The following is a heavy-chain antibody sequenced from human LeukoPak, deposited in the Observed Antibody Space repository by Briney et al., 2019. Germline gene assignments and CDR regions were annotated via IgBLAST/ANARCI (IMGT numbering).Heavy chain of an antibody. V-gene: IGHV4-39*01. D-gene: IGHD3-22*01. CDR2: VFFSGST. J-gene: IGHJ6*03. CDR1: GGSISSSSYY. Sequence: SETLSLTCTVSGGSISSSSYYWGWIRQPPGKGLEWMGSVFFSGSTYYNPSPKSRVAISVDTSKNQFSLKLSSVTAADTAVYYCARHLRPVDYYDSSSYWIPYYYYYMDVWGKGTTVTVSS. CDR3: ARHLRPVDYYDSSSYWIPYYYYYMDV.